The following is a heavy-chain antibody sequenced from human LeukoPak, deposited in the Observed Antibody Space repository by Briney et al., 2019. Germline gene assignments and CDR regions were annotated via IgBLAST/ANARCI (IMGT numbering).Heavy chain of an antibody. CDR1: GGSFSGYY. CDR3: ARYGVGGDRRRSYYFDY. Sequence: SETLSLTCAVYGGSFSGYYWSWIRQPPGKGLEWIGEINHSGSTNYNPSLKSRVTISVDTSKNQFSLKLSSVTAADTAVYYCARYGVGGDRRRSYYFDYWGQGTLVTVSA. V-gene: IGHV4-34*01. D-gene: IGHD2-21*01. CDR2: INHSGST. J-gene: IGHJ4*02.